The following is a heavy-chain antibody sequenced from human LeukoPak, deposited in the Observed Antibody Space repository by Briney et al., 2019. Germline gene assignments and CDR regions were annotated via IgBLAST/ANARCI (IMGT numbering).Heavy chain of an antibody. D-gene: IGHD6-13*01. CDR3: AASYSSSWPAVDY. V-gene: IGHV4-31*03. Sequence: SQTLSLTCTVSGGSISSGGYYWSWIRQHPGKGLEWIVYIYYSGNTYYNPSLKSRVTISVDTSKNQFSLKLSSVTAADTAVYYCAASYSSSWPAVDYWGQGTLVTVSS. CDR2: IYYSGNT. J-gene: IGHJ4*02. CDR1: GGSISSGGYY.